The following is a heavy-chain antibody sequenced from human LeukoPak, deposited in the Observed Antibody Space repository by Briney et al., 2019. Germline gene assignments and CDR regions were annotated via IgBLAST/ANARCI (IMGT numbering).Heavy chain of an antibody. CDR1: GGSISSYY. V-gene: IGHV4-59*01. J-gene: IGHJ2*01. Sequence: SETLSLTCTVSGGSISSYYWSWIRQPPGKGLEWIGYIYYSGSTNYNPSLKSRVTISVDTSKNQFSLKLSSVTAADTAVYYCARTKITMIVPSYFDLWSRGTLVTVSS. CDR2: IYYSGST. D-gene: IGHD3-22*01. CDR3: ARTKITMIVPSYFDL.